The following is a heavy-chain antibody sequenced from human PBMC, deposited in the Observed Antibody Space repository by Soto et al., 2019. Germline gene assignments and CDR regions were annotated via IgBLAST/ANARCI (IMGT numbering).Heavy chain of an antibody. CDR3: ARVSFFDISAYVFEY. V-gene: IGHV4-59*01. J-gene: IGHJ4*02. D-gene: IGHD3-22*01. CDR1: GGSISGYY. Sequence: PSETLSLTCAVSGGSISGYYWSWIRQPPGKGLEWIGYMYYSGSTNYNPSLKSRVTISVDTSKNQFSLNLTSVTAADTAVYYCARVSFFDISAYVFEYWGQGTMVTVYS. CDR2: MYYSGST.